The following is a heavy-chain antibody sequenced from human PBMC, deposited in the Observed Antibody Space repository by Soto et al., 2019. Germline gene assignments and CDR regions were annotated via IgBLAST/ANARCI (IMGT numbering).Heavy chain of an antibody. CDR3: ATGYYYGSGSYYDY. CDR2: IYYSGST. J-gene: IGHJ4*02. Sequence: PSETLSLTCTVSGGSISSYYWSWIRQPPGKGLEWIGYIYYSGSTNYNPSLKSRVNISVDTSKNQFSLKLSSVTAADTAVYYCATGYYYGSGSYYDYWGQGTLVTVS. D-gene: IGHD3-10*01. V-gene: IGHV4-59*12. CDR1: GGSISSYY.